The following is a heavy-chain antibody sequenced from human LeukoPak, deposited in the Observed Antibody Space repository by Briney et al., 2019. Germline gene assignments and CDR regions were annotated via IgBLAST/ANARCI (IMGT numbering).Heavy chain of an antibody. CDR1: GGSISGYY. CDR2: IYYTGST. Sequence: SETLSLTCTVSGGSISGYYWSWIRQPPGKGLEWIGYIYYTGSTNYNPSLKSRITISIDTSKNQFSLKLNSATAADTAVYHCASQTTVISGMDVWGQGTTVTVSS. D-gene: IGHD4-11*01. V-gene: IGHV4-59*01. J-gene: IGHJ6*02. CDR3: ASQTTVISGMDV.